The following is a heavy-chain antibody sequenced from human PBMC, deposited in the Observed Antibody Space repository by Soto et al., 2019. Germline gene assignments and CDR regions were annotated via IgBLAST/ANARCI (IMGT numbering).Heavy chain of an antibody. Sequence: GGSLRLSCAASGFTFSNYGMHWVRQAPGKGLEWVAVIWYDGSKKYYVDSVKGRFTISRDNSKNTLYLQMNSLRAEDTAVYYCAKEVPLTGTIPSPWFDPWGQGTLVTVSS. CDR3: AKEVPLTGTIPSPWFDP. J-gene: IGHJ5*02. V-gene: IGHV3-33*06. CDR1: GFTFSNYG. CDR2: IWYDGSKK. D-gene: IGHD1-7*01.